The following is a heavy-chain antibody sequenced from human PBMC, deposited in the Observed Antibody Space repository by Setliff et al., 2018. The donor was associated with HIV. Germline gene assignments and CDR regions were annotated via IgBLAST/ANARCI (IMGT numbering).Heavy chain of an antibody. D-gene: IGHD2-2*01. V-gene: IGHV4-34*01. CDR1: GGSFSGYY. Sequence: SETLSLTCAVYGGSFSGYYWSWIRQPPGKGLEWIGEIIHTGSTNYNPSLKIRVTISVDTSKNQFSLRLSSVNAADTAVYYCSRGRSCSSSSCYLFYYYYYGMDVWG. J-gene: IGHJ6*01. CDR3: SRGRSCSSSSCYLFYYYYYGMDV. CDR2: IIHTGST.